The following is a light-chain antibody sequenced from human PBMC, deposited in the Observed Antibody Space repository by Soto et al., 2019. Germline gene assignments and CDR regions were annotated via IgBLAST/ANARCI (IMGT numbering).Light chain of an antibody. Sequence: DIQVTQSPSSXSASVGDSVTLSCQTSQRVDSYIHWYQHQSGKPPKLLIYAASTLQDGVPSRFSGGGSGTAFSLIITGLQPGDSATYYCQQTYTSVATFGQGTKVDIK. CDR2: AAS. J-gene: IGKJ1*01. CDR3: QQTYTSVAT. V-gene: IGKV1-39*01. CDR1: QRVDSY.